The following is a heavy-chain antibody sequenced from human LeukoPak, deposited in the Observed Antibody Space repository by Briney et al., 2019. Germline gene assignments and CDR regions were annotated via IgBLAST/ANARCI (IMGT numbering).Heavy chain of an antibody. D-gene: IGHD3-16*01. CDR2: ISDNGGRT. CDR3: AKDRVGAVSDNWFDP. V-gene: IGHV3-23*01. Sequence: GGSLRLSCAASGFTFSGYAMSWVRQAPGKGLEWVSTISDNGGRTYYADSVKGRFTISRDNSKNMLYLQMNSLRVEDTAVYYCAKDRVGAVSDNWFDPWGQGTLVTVSS. J-gene: IGHJ5*02. CDR1: GFTFSGYA.